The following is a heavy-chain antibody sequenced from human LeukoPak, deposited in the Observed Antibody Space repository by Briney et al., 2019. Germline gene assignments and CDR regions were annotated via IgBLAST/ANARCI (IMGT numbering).Heavy chain of an antibody. D-gene: IGHD3-10*01. CDR2: IYTSWST. V-gene: IGHV4-4*07. CDR3: ARDTMVRGVATGWYYYYYGMDV. CDR1: GGSISSYY. J-gene: IGHJ6*02. Sequence: SETLSLTCTVSGGSISSYYWSWIREPAGKGLEWIGRIYTSWSTNYNPSLKSRVTMSVDTSKNQFSLKLSSLTAADTAVYYCARDTMVRGVATGWYYYYYGMDVWGQGTTVTVPS.